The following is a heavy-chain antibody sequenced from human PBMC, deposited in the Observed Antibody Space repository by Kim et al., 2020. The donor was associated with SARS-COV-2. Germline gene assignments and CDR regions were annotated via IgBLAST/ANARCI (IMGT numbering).Heavy chain of an antibody. V-gene: IGHV4-30-4*01. CDR2: IYYSGST. CDR3: DRGGYSYGVYYFDY. Sequence: SETLSLTCTVSGGSISSGDYYWSWIRQPPGKGLEWIGYIYYSGSTYYNPSLKSRVTISVDTSKNQFSLKLSSVTAADTAVYYCDRGGYSYGVYYFDYWGQGTLVTVSS. J-gene: IGHJ4*02. CDR1: GGSISSGDYY. D-gene: IGHD5-18*01.